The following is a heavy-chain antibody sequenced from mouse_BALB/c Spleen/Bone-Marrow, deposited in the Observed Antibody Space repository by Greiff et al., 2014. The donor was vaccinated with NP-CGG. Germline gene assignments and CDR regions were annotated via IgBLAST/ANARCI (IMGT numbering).Heavy chain of an antibody. CDR1: GFNIKDTY. CDR2: IDPANGNT. J-gene: IGHJ3*01. V-gene: IGHV14-3*02. CDR3: ARRGLLWDPWFDY. Sequence: VQLKQSGAELVKPGASVKLSCTASGFNIKDTYMHWVKQRPEQGLEWIGRIDPANGNTKYDPKFQGKATITADTSSNTAYLQLNSLTFEAAAVYYCARRGLLWDPWFDYWGQGTLVTVSA. D-gene: IGHD1-1*02.